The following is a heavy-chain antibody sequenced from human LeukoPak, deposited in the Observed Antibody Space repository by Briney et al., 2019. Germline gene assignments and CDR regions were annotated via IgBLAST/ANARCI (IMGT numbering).Heavy chain of an antibody. CDR1: GFTFSSYS. D-gene: IGHD4-17*01. CDR2: ISSSSSYI. CDR3: ARRWRTARYGDYVDYFDY. V-gene: IGHV3-21*01. Sequence: GGSLRLSCAASGFTFSSYSMNWVRQAPGKGLEWVSSISSSSSYIYYADSVKGRFTISRDNAKNSLYLQMNSLRAEDTAVYYCARRWRTARYGDYVDYFDYWGQRTLVTVSS. J-gene: IGHJ4*02.